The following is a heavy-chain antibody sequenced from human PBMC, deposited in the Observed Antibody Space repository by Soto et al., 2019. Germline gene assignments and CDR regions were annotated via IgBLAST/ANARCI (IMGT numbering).Heavy chain of an antibody. Sequence: QVQLVESGGGVVQPGRSLRLSCAASGFTFSSYSRHWVRQAPGKVLEWGAVISYDGSNKDYADSVKGRFTISRDNSKNTLYLQMNSQRAEDTAVYYCSREPSYCGGVCYFYYWGQGTLVTGSS. CDR3: SREPSYCGGVCYFYY. CDR2: ISYDGSNK. V-gene: IGHV3-30-3*01. J-gene: IGHJ4*02. D-gene: IGHD2-21*02. CDR1: GFTFSSYS.